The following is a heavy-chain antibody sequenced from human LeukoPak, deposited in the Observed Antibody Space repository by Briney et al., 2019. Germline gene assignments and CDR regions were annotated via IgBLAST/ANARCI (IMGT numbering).Heavy chain of an antibody. Sequence: ASVKVSCKASGYTFAIYGISWVRQAPGQGLELMAWISPYDGDTNYAQNFEGRVTMTTETSTSTAYMELRSLRSDDTAIYYCARDYCTRGGDCYKEDLFDPWGQGTLVTVSS. V-gene: IGHV1-18*01. CDR2: ISPYDGDT. CDR3: ARDYCTRGGDCYKEDLFDP. D-gene: IGHD2-21*02. J-gene: IGHJ5*02. CDR1: GYTFAIYG.